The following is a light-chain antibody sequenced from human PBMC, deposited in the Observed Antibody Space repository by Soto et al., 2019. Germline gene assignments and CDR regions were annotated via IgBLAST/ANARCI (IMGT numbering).Light chain of an antibody. CDR2: WAS. Sequence: DIVMTQSPDSLAVSLGEKATIDCKSSQSLLYSPTNKNYLAWYQQKPGQPPTLLIYWASTRESGVPDRCTGSGSGTDFTLPIRSLQAEDVAVYYCQQYYDAPQTFGRGPKVQIK. V-gene: IGKV4-1*01. CDR3: QQYYDAPQT. CDR1: QSLLYSPTNKNY. J-gene: IGKJ1*01.